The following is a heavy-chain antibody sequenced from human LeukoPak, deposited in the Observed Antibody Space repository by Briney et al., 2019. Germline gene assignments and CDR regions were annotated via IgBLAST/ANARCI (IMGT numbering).Heavy chain of an antibody. CDR1: GGSISSYY. V-gene: IGHV4-4*07. Sequence: SETLSLTCTVSGGSISSYYWSWIRQPAGKGLEWIGRIYTSGSTIYNPSLKSRVTMSVDTSKNQFSLKLSSVTAADTAVYYCARDLNAYCSGGSCYFDYYGMDVWGQGTTVTVSS. D-gene: IGHD2-15*01. J-gene: IGHJ6*02. CDR3: ARDLNAYCSGGSCYFDYYGMDV. CDR2: IYTSGST.